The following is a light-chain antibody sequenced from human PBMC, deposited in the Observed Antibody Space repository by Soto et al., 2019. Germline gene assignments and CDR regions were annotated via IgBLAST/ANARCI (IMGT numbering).Light chain of an antibody. CDR3: QQSYSTPLT. V-gene: IGKV1-5*01. J-gene: IGKJ5*01. CDR2: DAS. Sequence: DIQLTQSPSTLSASVGDRVTITCRVSQTIRSFLAWYQQQPGKAPKIRIYDASSLNSGVPSRFSGSGSGTEFTLTISSLQPDDFATYYCQQSYSTPLTFGQGTRLEI. CDR1: QTIRSF.